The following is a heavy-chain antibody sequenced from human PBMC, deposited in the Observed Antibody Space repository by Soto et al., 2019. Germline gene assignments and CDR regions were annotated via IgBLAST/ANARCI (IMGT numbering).Heavy chain of an antibody. J-gene: IGHJ4*02. Sequence: LSLTCTVSGGSISSSSYYWGWIRQPPGKGLEWIGSIYYSGSTYYNPSLKSRVTISVDTSKNQFSLKLSSVTAADTAVYYCARSGSSVAGLDYWGQGTLVTVSS. CDR3: ARSGSSVAGLDY. CDR2: IYYSGST. D-gene: IGHD1-26*01. CDR1: GGSISSSSYY. V-gene: IGHV4-39*01.